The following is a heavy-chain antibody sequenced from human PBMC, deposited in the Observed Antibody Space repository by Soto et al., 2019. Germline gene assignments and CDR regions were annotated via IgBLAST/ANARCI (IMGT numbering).Heavy chain of an antibody. CDR3: ASPPTNLDYDDDTWFDP. J-gene: IGHJ5*02. V-gene: IGHV3-7*01. D-gene: IGHD4-17*01. CDR1: GFTFSRYW. Sequence: GGSLRLSCRASGFTFSRYWMNWVRQAPGKGLEWVANINQDGGQTYYVDSVKGRFTISRNNAKNFLYLQMDSLRAEDTAVYYCASPPTNLDYDDDTWFDPWGQGT. CDR2: INQDGGQT.